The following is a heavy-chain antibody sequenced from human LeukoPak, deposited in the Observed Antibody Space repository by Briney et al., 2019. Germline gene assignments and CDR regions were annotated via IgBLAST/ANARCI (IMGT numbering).Heavy chain of an antibody. D-gene: IGHD1-26*01. J-gene: IGHJ4*02. CDR1: GFTFSGSA. CDR3: TRLTVGATTDY. Sequence: GGSLILSCAASGFTFSGSAMHWVRQASGKGLEWVGRIRAKVHSYATAYAASVKGRFTISRDDSKNTAYLQMNSLKTEDTAIYYCTRLTVGATTDYWGQGALVTVSS. CDR2: IRAKVHSYAT. V-gene: IGHV3-73*01.